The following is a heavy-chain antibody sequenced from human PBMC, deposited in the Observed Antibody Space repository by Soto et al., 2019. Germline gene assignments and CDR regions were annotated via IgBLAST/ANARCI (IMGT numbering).Heavy chain of an antibody. CDR2: INHSGST. V-gene: IGHV4-34*01. CDR1: GGSFSGYY. J-gene: IGHJ6*02. D-gene: IGHD2-15*01. CDR3: ARGGSGGSQYYYYGMDV. Sequence: QVQLQQWGAGLLKPSETLSLTCAVYGGSFSGYYWSWIRQPPGKGLEWIGEINHSGSTNYNPSLKRRVTISVDTSKNQFSLKLSSVTAADTAVYYCARGGSGGSQYYYYGMDVWGQGTTVTVSS.